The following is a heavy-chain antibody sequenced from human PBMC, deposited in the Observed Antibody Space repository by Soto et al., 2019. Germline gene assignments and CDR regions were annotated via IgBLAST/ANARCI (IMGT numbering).Heavy chain of an antibody. CDR1: GFTFTSYA. CDR3: ATTPRRSCDSTTCPASFQH. D-gene: IGHD2-2*01. Sequence: QIQLVQSGAEVKKPGASVKFSCKASGFTFTSYAFSWVRQAPGQGLEWVGWIIPFNVNTNYGQKLQGRVSLTTDTSTGTAYMELRSLRSDDTAFYSCATTPRRSCDSTTCPASFQHWGQGTLVTVSS. CDR2: IIPFNVNT. J-gene: IGHJ1*01. V-gene: IGHV1-18*01.